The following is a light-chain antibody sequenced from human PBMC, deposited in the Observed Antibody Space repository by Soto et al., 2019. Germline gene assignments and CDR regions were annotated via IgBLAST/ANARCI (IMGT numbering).Light chain of an antibody. V-gene: IGKV3-20*01. Sequence: EIVLTQSAVTLSLSPGERATLSCRASQSVKNNYLAWYQQRPGQAPRLLIYGASTRATGIPDRFSGSGSGTDFTLTISRLEPEDFAMYYCQQYDSSPWTFGQGTKVDIK. J-gene: IGKJ1*01. CDR3: QQYDSSPWT. CDR2: GAS. CDR1: QSVKNNY.